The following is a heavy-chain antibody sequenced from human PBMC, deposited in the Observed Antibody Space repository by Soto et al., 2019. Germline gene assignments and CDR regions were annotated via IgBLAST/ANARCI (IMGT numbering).Heavy chain of an antibody. CDR1: GYTFTGYY. J-gene: IGHJ3*02. CDR2: INPNSGGT. CDR3: ARGITMVRGVLLDAFDI. V-gene: IGHV1-2*04. Sequence: ASVKVSCKASGYTFTGYYMHWVRQAPGQGLEWMGWINPNSGGTNYAQKFQGWITMTRDTSISTAYMELSRLRSDDTAVYYCARGITMVRGVLLDAFDIWGQGTMVTVSS. D-gene: IGHD3-10*01.